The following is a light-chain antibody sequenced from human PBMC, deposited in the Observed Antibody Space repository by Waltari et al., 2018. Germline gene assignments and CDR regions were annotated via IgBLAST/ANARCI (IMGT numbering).Light chain of an antibody. CDR1: QSVSDHVNNKNY. CDR3: QQYYNTPPT. V-gene: IGKV4-1*01. CDR2: WAS. Sequence: DIVMIQSPDSLTVSPCERATINCRSSQSVSDHVNNKNYLAWYRQKPGQPPKLLISWASTREFGVPDRFSGSGSGTEFTLTISSLQPEDVAVYYCQQYYNTPPTFGQGTKVEIK. J-gene: IGKJ1*01.